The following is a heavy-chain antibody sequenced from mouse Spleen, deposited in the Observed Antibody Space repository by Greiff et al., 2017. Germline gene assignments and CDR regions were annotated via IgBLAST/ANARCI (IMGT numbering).Heavy chain of an antibody. CDR2: IYPRDGST. CDR1: GYTFTSYD. V-gene: IGHV1-85*01. D-gene: IGHD1-1*01. J-gene: IGHJ2*01. CDR3: ARRGSSYETYFDY. Sequence: VQLQQSGPELVKPGASVKLSCKASGYTFTSYDINWVKQRPGQGLEWIGWIYPRDGSTKYNEKFKGKATLTVDTSSSTAYMELHSLTSEDSAVYFCARRGSSYETYFDYWGQGTTLTVSS.